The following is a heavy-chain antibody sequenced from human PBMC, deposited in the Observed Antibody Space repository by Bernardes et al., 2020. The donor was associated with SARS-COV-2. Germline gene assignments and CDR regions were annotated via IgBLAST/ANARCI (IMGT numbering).Heavy chain of an antibody. CDR3: ARGGAAAGDTSEGLDS. CDR1: GGSFSGYY. CDR2: INDDGST. D-gene: IGHD6-13*01. J-gene: IGHJ4*02. Sequence: SETLSLTCAVYGGSFSGYYWTWIRQPPGKGLEWIGEINDDGSTKSNASLRSRVTMSVDTSKNQFSLRLNSVTAADTALYYCARGGAAAGDTSEGLDSWGQGTLVTVSS. V-gene: IGHV4-34*01.